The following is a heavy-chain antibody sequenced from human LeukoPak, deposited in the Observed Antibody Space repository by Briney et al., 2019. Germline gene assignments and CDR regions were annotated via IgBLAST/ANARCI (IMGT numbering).Heavy chain of an antibody. Sequence: GGSLRLSCAASGFTFSSYGMHWVRQAPGKGLESVAVISYDGSNKYYADSVKVRFTISRDNSQNPLYLQMNSLRAEDTAVYYCAKGVTYYYGSSGSDGFDPWGQGTLVTVS. V-gene: IGHV3-30*18. J-gene: IGHJ5*02. CDR2: ISYDGSNK. D-gene: IGHD3-22*01. CDR1: GFTFSSYG. CDR3: AKGVTYYYGSSGSDGFDP.